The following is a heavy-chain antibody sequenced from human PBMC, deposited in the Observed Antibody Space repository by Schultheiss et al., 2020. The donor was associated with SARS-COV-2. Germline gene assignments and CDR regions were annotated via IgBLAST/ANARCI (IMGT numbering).Heavy chain of an antibody. V-gene: IGHV4-61*02. CDR3: SASNWFDP. CDR2: IYTSGST. Sequence: SQTLSLTCTVSGGSISSGSYYWSWIRQPAGKGLEWIGRIYTSGSTYYNPSLKSRVTISVDTSKNQFSLKLSSVTAADTAVYYCSASNWFDPWGQGTLVTVSS. J-gene: IGHJ5*02. CDR1: GGSISSGSYY.